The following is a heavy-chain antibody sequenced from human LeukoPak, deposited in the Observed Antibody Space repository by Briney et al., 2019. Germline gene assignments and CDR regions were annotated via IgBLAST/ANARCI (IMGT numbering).Heavy chain of an antibody. CDR3: ARGEDSGSYYTEYFQH. J-gene: IGHJ1*01. CDR1: GYSFTSYW. V-gene: IGHV5-51*01. CDR2: IYPGDSDT. Sequence: GESLKISCKGSGYSFTSYWIGWVRQMPGKGLEWMGIIYPGDSDTRYSPSFQGQVTISADKSISTAYLQWSSLKASDTAMHYCARGEDSGSYYTEYFQHWGQGTLVTVSS. D-gene: IGHD1-26*01.